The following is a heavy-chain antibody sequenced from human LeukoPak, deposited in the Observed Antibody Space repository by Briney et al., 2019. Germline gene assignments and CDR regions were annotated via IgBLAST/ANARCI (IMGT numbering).Heavy chain of an antibody. V-gene: IGHV3-21*01. J-gene: IGHJ3*02. CDR2: ISSSSSYI. Sequence: GGSLRLSCAASGFTFSSYAMHWVRQAPGKGLEWVSSISSSSSYIYYADSVKGRFTISRDNAKNSLYLQMNSLRAEDTAVYYCARDRQTSPWRLVLGDAFDIWGQGTMVTVSS. D-gene: IGHD6-19*01. CDR3: ARDRQTSPWRLVLGDAFDI. CDR1: GFTFSSYA.